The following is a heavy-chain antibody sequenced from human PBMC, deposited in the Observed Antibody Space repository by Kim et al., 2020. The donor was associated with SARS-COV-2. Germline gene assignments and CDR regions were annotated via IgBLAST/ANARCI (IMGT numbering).Heavy chain of an antibody. J-gene: IGHJ4*02. D-gene: IGHD3-3*01. V-gene: IGHV3-11*01. CDR3: ARVDYDFTREGHYYFDY. Sequence: KGRLPTSRDKAKDSLYLQMNSLRAEDTAVYYCARVDYDFTREGHYYFDYWGQGTLVTVSS.